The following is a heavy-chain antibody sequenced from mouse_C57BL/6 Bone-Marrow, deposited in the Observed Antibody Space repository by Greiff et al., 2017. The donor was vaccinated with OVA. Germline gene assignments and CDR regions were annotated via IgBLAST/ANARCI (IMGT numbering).Heavy chain of an antibody. CDR1: GYTFTDYY. CDR2: INPNNGGT. D-gene: IGHD2-5*01. CDR3: AREGYYSNPAWLAY. V-gene: IGHV1-26*01. J-gene: IGHJ3*01. Sequence: EVQLQQSGPELVKPGASVKISCKASGYTFTDYYMNWVKQSHGKSLEWIGDINPNNGGTSYNQKFKGKATLTVDKSSSTAYMELRSLTSEDSAVYYCAREGYYSNPAWLAYWGQGTLVTVSA.